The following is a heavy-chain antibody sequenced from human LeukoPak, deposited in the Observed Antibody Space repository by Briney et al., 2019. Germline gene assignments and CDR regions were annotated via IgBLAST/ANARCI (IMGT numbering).Heavy chain of an antibody. V-gene: IGHV4-61*02. CDR2: IYTSGST. D-gene: IGHD1-7*01. J-gene: IGHJ6*03. Sequence: SETLSLTCTVSGGSISSRNYYWSWIRQPAGKGLEWIGRIYTSGSTNYNPSLKSRVTISVDTSKNQFSLKLSSVTAADTAVYYCARSPYNWNYDSPMDVWGKGTTVTVSS. CDR3: ARSPYNWNYDSPMDV. CDR1: GGSISSRNYY.